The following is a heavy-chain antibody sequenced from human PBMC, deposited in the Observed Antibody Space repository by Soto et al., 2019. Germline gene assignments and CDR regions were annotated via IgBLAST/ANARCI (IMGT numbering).Heavy chain of an antibody. CDR1: GFTFSGYS. J-gene: IGHJ5*02. CDR2: ISEASDYI. CDR3: ARHRGGDSSLPA. D-gene: IGHD2-21*02. Sequence: EVQLVESGGGLVKPGGSLRLSCAASGFTFSGYSMNWVRQSPGKGLEWVASISEASDYIFYADSVKGRFTISRENARNSLYLQMSSLRAEDTAVYYCARHRGGDSSLPAWGQGALVTVSS. V-gene: IGHV3-21*01.